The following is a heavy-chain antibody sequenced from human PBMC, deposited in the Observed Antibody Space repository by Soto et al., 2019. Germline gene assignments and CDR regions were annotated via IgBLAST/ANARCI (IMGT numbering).Heavy chain of an antibody. D-gene: IGHD3-22*01. CDR1: GYTVTGYY. CDR2: INPNSGVT. J-gene: IGHJ4*02. Sequence: ASVKVSCKGSGYTVTGYYMHWVRQAPGQGLEWMGWINPNSGVTRFAQKFQGRVTLTRDTSISTTYMELSSLRSDDTAVYYCARGPFYENSHFDFWGQGTLVTVSS. V-gene: IGHV1-2*02. CDR3: ARGPFYENSHFDF.